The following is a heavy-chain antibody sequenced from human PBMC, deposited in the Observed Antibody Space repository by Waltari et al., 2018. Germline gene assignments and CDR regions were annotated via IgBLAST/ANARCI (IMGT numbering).Heavy chain of an antibody. D-gene: IGHD7-27*01. CDR3: ATGGWGFYLDN. V-gene: IGHV3-21*01. CDR2: ISSTGTYT. J-gene: IGHJ4*02. CDR1: GFTFRSYS. Sequence: EVQLVESGGGLVKPGGSLSPPCAPLGFTFRSYSMNWVRQAPGKGLEWISSISSTGTYTHYADSVKGRFTISRDNAKNSLYLQMNSLRAEDTGVYWCATGGWGFYLDNWGQGTLVTFSS.